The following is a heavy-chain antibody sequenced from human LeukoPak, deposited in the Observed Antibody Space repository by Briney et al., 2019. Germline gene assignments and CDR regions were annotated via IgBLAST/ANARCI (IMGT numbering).Heavy chain of an antibody. D-gene: IGHD6-19*01. Sequence: SETLSLTCTVSGGSISSYYWSWIRQPAGKGLEWIGRIYISGSTNYNPSLKSRVTMSVDTSKNQFSLKLSSVTAADTAVYYCVKEDPRSGLDYWGQGTLVTVSS. CDR2: IYISGST. J-gene: IGHJ4*02. CDR3: VKEDPRSGLDY. CDR1: GGSISSYY. V-gene: IGHV4-4*07.